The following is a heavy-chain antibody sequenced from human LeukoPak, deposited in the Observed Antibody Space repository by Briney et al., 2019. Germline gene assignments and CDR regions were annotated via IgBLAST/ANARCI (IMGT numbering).Heavy chain of an antibody. Sequence: GGSLRLSCAASRFTFDDYGMHWVRQVPGKGLEWVSHISGDGSSTYYADSVKGRFTISRDNSKNSLYLQMNSLRTEDTALYYCAKDAYSSGWYYFDSWGQGTLVTVSS. CDR3: AKDAYSSGWYYFDS. V-gene: IGHV3-43*02. D-gene: IGHD6-19*01. CDR1: RFTFDDYG. J-gene: IGHJ4*02. CDR2: ISGDGSST.